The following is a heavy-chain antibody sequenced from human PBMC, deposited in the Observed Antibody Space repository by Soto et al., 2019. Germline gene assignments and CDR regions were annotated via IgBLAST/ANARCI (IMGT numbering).Heavy chain of an antibody. CDR2: INAGNGNT. CDR1: GYTFTDYA. Sequence: ASVKVSCKASGYTFTDYAMHWVRQAPGQRLEWMGWINAGNGNTKYSQKFQGRVTITRDTSASTAYMELSSLRSEDTAVYYCARAPPILNWFDPWGQGTLVTVSS. J-gene: IGHJ5*02. D-gene: IGHD3-3*01. V-gene: IGHV1-3*01. CDR3: ARAPPILNWFDP.